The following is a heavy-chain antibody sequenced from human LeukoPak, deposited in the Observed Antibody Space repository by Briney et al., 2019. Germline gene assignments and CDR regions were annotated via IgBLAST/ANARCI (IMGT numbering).Heavy chain of an antibody. CDR2: ISGSGGST. Sequence: GGSLRLSCAASGFIISTYAMSWVRQAPGKGLEWVSVISGSGGSTYYADSVEGRFTISRDNSKNTLYLQMHSLRVEDTATYYCVKRGYDTRGYYGYFDYWGQGTLVTVSS. V-gene: IGHV3-23*01. CDR1: GFIISTYA. CDR3: VKRGYDTRGYYGYFDY. J-gene: IGHJ4*02. D-gene: IGHD3-22*01.